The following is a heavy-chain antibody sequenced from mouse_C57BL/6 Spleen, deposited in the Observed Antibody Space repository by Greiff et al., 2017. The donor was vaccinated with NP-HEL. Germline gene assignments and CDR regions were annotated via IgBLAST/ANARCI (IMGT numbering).Heavy chain of an antibody. J-gene: IGHJ1*03. Sequence: VQLQQSGAELVKPGASVKLSCKASGYTFTSYWMHWVKQRPGQGLEWIGMIHPNSGSTNYNEKFKSKATLTVDKSSSTAYMQLSSLTSEDSAVYYCARSQFITTPGWYFDVWGTGTTVTVSS. D-gene: IGHD1-1*01. CDR1: GYTFTSYW. CDR2: IHPNSGST. CDR3: ARSQFITTPGWYFDV. V-gene: IGHV1-64*01.